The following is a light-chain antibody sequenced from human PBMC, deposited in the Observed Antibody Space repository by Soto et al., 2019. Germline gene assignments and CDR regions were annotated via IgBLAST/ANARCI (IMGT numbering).Light chain of an antibody. J-gene: IGKJ4*01. CDR1: QFISNS. Sequence: EIVMTQSPATPSVSPRESVTPSCQASQFISNSLAWYQQRPGQPPRLLIYDASNRATGIPARFSGSGSGTEFTLTISSLQSEDFAVYYCQQYVNWPLTFGGGTKVDI. CDR3: QQYVNWPLT. V-gene: IGKV3D-15*01. CDR2: DAS.